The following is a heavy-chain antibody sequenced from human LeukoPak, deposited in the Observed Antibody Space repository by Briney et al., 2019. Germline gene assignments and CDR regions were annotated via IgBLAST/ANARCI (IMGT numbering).Heavy chain of an antibody. J-gene: IGHJ4*02. CDR2: IRYDGSNK. Sequence: PGGSLRLSCAASGFTFSSYGMHWVRQAPGKGLEWVAFIRYDGSNKYYADSVKGRFTISRDNSKNTLYLQMNSLRAEDTAVYYCAVVPAATDNYWGQGTLVTVSS. CDR3: AVVPAATDNY. D-gene: IGHD2-2*01. CDR1: GFTFSSYG. V-gene: IGHV3-30*02.